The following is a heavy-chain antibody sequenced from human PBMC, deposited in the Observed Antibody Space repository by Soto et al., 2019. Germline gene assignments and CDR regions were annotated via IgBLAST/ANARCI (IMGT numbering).Heavy chain of an antibody. V-gene: IGHV3-15*07. CDR2: IKSKTDGGTT. J-gene: IGHJ6*02. D-gene: IGHD3-16*02. CDR1: GFTFSNAW. Sequence: GGSLRLSCAASGFTFSNAWMNWVRQAPGKGLEWAGRIKSKTDGGTTDYAAPVKGRFTISRDDSKNTLYLQMNSLKTEDTAVYYCTTGGMITFGGVIVTAYYYYGMDVWGQGTTVTVSS. CDR3: TTGGMITFGGVIVTAYYYYGMDV.